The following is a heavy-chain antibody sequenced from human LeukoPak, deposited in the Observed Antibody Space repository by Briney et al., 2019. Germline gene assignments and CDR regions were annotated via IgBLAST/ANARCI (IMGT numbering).Heavy chain of an antibody. CDR3: ARERSSGRGGYFDY. D-gene: IGHD6-19*01. CDR2: IKRGGGEK. J-gene: IGHJ4*02. V-gene: IGHV3-7*03. CDR1: GFTFSSYW. Sequence: GGSLRLSCAVSGFTFSSYWMSWVRQAPGKGRGGGANIKRGGGEKYYVNSVKGRFTISRDNANNSLYLQMNSLRAEDTAVYYCARERSSGRGGYFDYWGQETLVTVSS.